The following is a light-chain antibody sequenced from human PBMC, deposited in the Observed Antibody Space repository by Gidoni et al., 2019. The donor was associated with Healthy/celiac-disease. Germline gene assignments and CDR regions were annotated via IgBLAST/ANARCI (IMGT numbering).Light chain of an antibody. CDR1: QSISSY. Sequence: DIQMTQSPSSLSASVGDRVTITCRASQSISSYLNWYKQKPGKDPKLLIYAASSLQSGVPSRLSGSGSATDVTLTISSLQPEDFATYYCQQSSSTPPLTFGGGTKVEIK. CDR3: QQSSSTPPLT. J-gene: IGKJ4*01. V-gene: IGKV1-39*01. CDR2: AAS.